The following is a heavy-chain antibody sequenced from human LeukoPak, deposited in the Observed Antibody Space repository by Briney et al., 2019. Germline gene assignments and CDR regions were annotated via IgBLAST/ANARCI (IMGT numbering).Heavy chain of an antibody. CDR2: ISWNSGGI. J-gene: IGHJ4*02. CDR3: TRDLTSVLWGGDFHY. Sequence: PGRSLRLSCAASGFTFDDYAMHWVRQVPGKGLEWVSGISWNSGGIGYADSVKGRFSISRDNAKTSLYLQTNSLRAEDTALYYCTRDLTSVLWGGDFHYWGQGTLVTVSS. CDR1: GFTFDDYA. D-gene: IGHD3-16*01. V-gene: IGHV3-9*01.